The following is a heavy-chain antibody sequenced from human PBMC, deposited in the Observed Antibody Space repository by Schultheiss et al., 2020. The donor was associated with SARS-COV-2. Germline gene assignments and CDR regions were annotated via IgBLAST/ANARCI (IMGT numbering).Heavy chain of an antibody. CDR2: IGGSGGST. V-gene: IGHV3-23*01. D-gene: IGHD5-18*01. Sequence: GGSLRLSCAASGFTFSSYAMSWVRQAPGKGLEWVSAIGGSGGSTYYADSVKGRFTISRDNAKNSLYLQMNSLRAEDTAVYYCARGRGYSYGSHFDYWGQGTLVTVSS. J-gene: IGHJ4*02. CDR1: GFTFSSYA. CDR3: ARGRGYSYGSHFDY.